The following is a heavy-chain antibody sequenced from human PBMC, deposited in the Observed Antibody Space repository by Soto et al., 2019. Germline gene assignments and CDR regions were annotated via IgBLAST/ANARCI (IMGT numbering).Heavy chain of an antibody. D-gene: IGHD3-10*01. V-gene: IGHV3-23*01. CDR1: GFTFSSYA. CDR3: AKGVYRSGSYDAFDM. Sequence: PGGSLRLSCAASGFTFSSYAMNWVRQAPGKGLEWVSVIRDSGGSTYYADSVKGRFTISRDNSKNTLYLQMNSLRAEDTAVYYCAKGVYRSGSYDAFDMWGQGTLVTVSS. J-gene: IGHJ3*02. CDR2: IRDSGGST.